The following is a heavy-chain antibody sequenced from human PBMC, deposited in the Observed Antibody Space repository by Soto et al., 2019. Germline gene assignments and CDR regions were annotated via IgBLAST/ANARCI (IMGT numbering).Heavy chain of an antibody. Sequence: EVQLVESGGGLVQPGGSLRLSGEASGFTFRNYDMHWVREGTGKGLEWVSGISAAGDPDYADSVEGRFTISRENAQNSFFLQMNSLRVGGTAVYYCARTDIDFYGLDVWGQGTTVIVSS. CDR3: ARTDIDFYGLDV. V-gene: IGHV3-13*05. J-gene: IGHJ6*02. CDR1: GFTFRNYD. CDR2: ISAAGDP.